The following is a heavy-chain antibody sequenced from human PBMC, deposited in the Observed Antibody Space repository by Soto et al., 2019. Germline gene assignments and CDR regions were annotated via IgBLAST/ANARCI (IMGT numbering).Heavy chain of an antibody. Sequence: EVQLVESGGGLVQPGRSLRLSCAASGFTFDDYAMHWVRQAPGKGLEWVSGVSWTSGIIDYADSVKGRFTIYRDNAKNCLYLPMNSLRAEDTALYYCAKGYSYGVLEPLGYWGQGTLVTVSS. D-gene: IGHD5-18*01. CDR1: GFTFDDYA. J-gene: IGHJ4*02. CDR2: VSWTSGII. V-gene: IGHV3-9*01. CDR3: AKGYSYGVLEPLGY.